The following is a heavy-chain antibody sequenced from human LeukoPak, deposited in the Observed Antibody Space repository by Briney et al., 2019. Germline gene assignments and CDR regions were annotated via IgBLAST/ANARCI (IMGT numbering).Heavy chain of an antibody. Sequence: GGCLRHSCAAPGLPLSSYAMDSGRQAPGKGLGWEPVISYDGRNNYYAESVKGRFTISRDNSRNTLYLQMNSLRAEDTAVYYCARALLGYCSGGSCYSLKSYFDYWGQGTLATVSS. CDR3: ARALLGYCSGGSCYSLKSYFDY. CDR2: ISYDGRNN. D-gene: IGHD2-15*01. CDR1: GLPLSSYA. J-gene: IGHJ4*02. V-gene: IGHV3-30*04.